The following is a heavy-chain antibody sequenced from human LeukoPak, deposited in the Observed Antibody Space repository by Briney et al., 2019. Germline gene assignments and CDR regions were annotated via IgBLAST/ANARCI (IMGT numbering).Heavy chain of an antibody. D-gene: IGHD3-9*01. CDR2: ISYDGSNK. J-gene: IGHJ4*02. CDR1: GFTFSSYA. CDR3: ARSDWLPPMGFFDY. Sequence: GGSLRLSCAASGFTFSSYAMHWVRQAPGKGLEWVAVISYDGSNKYYADSVKGRFTISRDNSKNTLYLQMNSLRAEDTAVYYCARSDWLPPMGFFDYWGQGTLVTVSS. V-gene: IGHV3-30*01.